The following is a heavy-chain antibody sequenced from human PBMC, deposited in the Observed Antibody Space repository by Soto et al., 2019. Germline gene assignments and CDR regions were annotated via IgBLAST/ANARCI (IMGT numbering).Heavy chain of an antibody. CDR1: GFTFSSYG. CDR2: ISYDGSNK. CDR3: AKDITVTTSYFDY. Sequence: GALRLSCAASGFTFSSYGMHWVRQAPGKGLEWVAVISYDGSNKYYADSVKGRFTISRDNSKNTLYLQMNSLRAEDTAVYYCAKDITVTTSYFDYWGQGTLVTVSS. J-gene: IGHJ4*02. D-gene: IGHD4-17*01. V-gene: IGHV3-30*18.